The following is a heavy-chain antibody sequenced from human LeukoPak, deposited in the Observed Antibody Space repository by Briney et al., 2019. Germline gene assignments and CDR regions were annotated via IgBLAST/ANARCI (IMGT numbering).Heavy chain of an antibody. CDR1: GGSISSYY. J-gene: IGHJ4*02. D-gene: IGHD4-17*01. CDR3: ARVPATVTNYDY. CDR2: IYYSGNT. Sequence: KPSETLSLTCTVSGGSISSYYWSWIRQPPGKGLEWIGYIYYSGNTYYNPSLKSRVTISVDTSKNQFSLKVTSVTAADTAVYYCARVPATVTNYDYWGQGTLVTVSS. V-gene: IGHV4-59*12.